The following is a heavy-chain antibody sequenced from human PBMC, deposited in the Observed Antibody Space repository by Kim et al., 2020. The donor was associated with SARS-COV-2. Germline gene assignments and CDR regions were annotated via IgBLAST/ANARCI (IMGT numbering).Heavy chain of an antibody. Sequence: DSVRSRFTISRDNSTPTLYLQTDSLRVEDTAVYYCAKSYTSGTYFFDFWGQGTPVTVSS. D-gene: IGHD3-16*01. CDR3: AKSYTSGTYFFDF. V-gene: IGHV3-33*06. J-gene: IGHJ4*02.